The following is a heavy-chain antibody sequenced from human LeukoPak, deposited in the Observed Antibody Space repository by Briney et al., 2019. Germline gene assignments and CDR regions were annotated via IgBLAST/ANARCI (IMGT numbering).Heavy chain of an antibody. Sequence: GESLKISCKGSGYSFTSYWIGWVRQMPGKGLEWMGIIYPGDSDTRHSPSFQGQVTISADKSISTAYLQWSSLKASDTAMYYCARGEEMATTPFDYWGQGTLVTVSS. CDR2: IYPGDSDT. D-gene: IGHD5-12*01. J-gene: IGHJ4*02. CDR1: GYSFTSYW. V-gene: IGHV5-51*01. CDR3: ARGEEMATTPFDY.